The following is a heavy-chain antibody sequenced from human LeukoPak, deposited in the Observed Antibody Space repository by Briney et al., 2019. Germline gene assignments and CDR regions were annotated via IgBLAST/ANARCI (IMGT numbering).Heavy chain of an antibody. CDR3: ARYSSSWYGYFDY. CDR1: GYSISSGYY. D-gene: IGHD6-13*01. CDR2: IYHSGRT. V-gene: IGHV4-38-2*02. J-gene: IGHJ4*02. Sequence: SETLSLTCTVSGYSISSGYYWGWIRQPPGKGLEWIGSIYHSGRTFYNPSLKSRVTISVDTSKNQFSLKLSSVTAADTAVYYCARYSSSWYGYFDYWGQGTLVTVSS.